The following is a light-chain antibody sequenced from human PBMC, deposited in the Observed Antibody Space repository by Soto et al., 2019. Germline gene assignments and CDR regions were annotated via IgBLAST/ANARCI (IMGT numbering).Light chain of an antibody. V-gene: IGLV2-14*01. J-gene: IGLJ2*01. CDR2: DVS. CDR3: SSSTSTFTLI. Sequence: QSALTQPASVSGSPGQSITISCTGTSSDVGAYNFVSWYQQHPGKAPRLMLYDVSNRLSGVSHRFSGSKSGNTASLTISGLQAEDDADYYCSSSTSTFTLIFGGGTKLTVL. CDR1: SSDVGAYNF.